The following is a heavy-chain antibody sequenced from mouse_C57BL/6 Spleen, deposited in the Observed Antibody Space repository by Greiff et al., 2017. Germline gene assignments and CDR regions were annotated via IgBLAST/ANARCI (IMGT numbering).Heavy chain of an antibody. CDR2: INPSNGGT. CDR1: GYTFTSYW. Sequence: VRLQQPGTELVKPGASVKLSCKASGYTFTSYWMHWVKQRPGQGLEWIGNINPSNGGTNYNEKFKSKATLTVDKSSSTAYMQLSSLTSEDSAVYYCARSPTVVAPDLDYWGQGTTLTVSS. V-gene: IGHV1-53*01. CDR3: ARSPTVVAPDLDY. D-gene: IGHD1-1*01. J-gene: IGHJ2*01.